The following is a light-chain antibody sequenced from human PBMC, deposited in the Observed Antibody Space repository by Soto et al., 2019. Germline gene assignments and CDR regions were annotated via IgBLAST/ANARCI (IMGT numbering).Light chain of an antibody. CDR3: CSYAVSSTLG. V-gene: IGLV2-23*02. J-gene: IGLJ2*01. CDR2: EVS. CDR1: SSDVGSYNL. Sequence: QSVLTQPASVSGSPGQSITISCTGTSSDVGSYNLVSWYQQHPGKAPKLMIYEVSKRPSGVSNRFSGSKSGNTASLTISGLQAEDEADYYCCSYAVSSTLGFGGGTKLTVL.